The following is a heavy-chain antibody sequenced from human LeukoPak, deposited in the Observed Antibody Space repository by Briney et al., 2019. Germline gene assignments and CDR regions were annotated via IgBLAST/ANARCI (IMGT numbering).Heavy chain of an antibody. J-gene: IGHJ3*02. D-gene: IGHD4-17*01. CDR3: VRNDGDDAFDI. Sequence: GGSLRLSRAASRFTFSTYSMNWVRQAPGRGLEWVSYISSTSTNIYYKDSVKGRFTISRDNAKNSLYLHMTSLRAEDTAVYYCVRNDGDDAFDIWDQGTMVTVSS. CDR2: ISSTSTNI. V-gene: IGHV3-48*01. CDR1: RFTFSTYS.